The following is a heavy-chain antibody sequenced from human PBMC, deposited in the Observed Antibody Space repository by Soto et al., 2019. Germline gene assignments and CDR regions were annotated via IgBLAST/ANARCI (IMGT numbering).Heavy chain of an antibody. Sequence: QLQLQESGSGLVKPSQTLSLTCAVSGGSISSGGYSWSWIRQPPGKGLEWIGYIYHTGSTYYNPSLTSRATISVDRSKNQFSLKLSSVTAADTAVYYCASSHAGAHITAAVHWGQGTLVTVSS. CDR1: GGSISSGGYS. V-gene: IGHV4-30-2*01. CDR3: ASSHAGAHITAAVH. J-gene: IGHJ4*02. CDR2: IYHTGST. D-gene: IGHD6-13*01.